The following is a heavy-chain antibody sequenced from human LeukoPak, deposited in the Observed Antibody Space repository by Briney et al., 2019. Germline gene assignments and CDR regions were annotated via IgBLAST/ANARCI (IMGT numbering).Heavy chain of an antibody. CDR3: ARDRGGGYDLWSGYYTFDY. Sequence: GGSLRLSCAASGFTVSSNYMSWVRQAPGKGLEWVSVIYSGGSTYYADSVKGRLTISRDNSKNTLYLQMNSLRAEDTAVYYCARDRGGGYDLWSGYYTFDYWGQGTLVTVSS. CDR2: IYSGGST. CDR1: GFTVSSNY. J-gene: IGHJ4*02. V-gene: IGHV3-66*02. D-gene: IGHD3-3*01.